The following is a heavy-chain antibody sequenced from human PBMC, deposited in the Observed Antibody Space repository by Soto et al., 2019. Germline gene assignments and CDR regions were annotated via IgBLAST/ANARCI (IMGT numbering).Heavy chain of an antibody. CDR2: IYYSGST. Sequence: TLSLTCTVSGGSISSGGYYWSWIRQHPGKGLEWIGYIYYSGSTYYNPSLKSRVTISVDTSKNQFSLKLSSVTAADTAVYYCARARSEADYVWGSYRYGPFDYCGQGPLVTVYS. D-gene: IGHD3-16*02. CDR3: ARARSEADYVWGSYRYGPFDY. CDR1: GGSISSGGYY. V-gene: IGHV4-31*03. J-gene: IGHJ4*02.